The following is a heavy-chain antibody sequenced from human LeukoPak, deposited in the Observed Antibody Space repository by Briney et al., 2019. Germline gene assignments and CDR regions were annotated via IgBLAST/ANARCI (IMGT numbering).Heavy chain of an antibody. D-gene: IGHD4-11*01. CDR1: RFTFRDYY. CDR3: AKFHTVTSTY. J-gene: IGHJ4*02. V-gene: IGHV3-11*03. CDR2: VSSSSSYT. Sequence: GRTLRLFCAASRFTFRDYYMSWITEAPGKGRELVSCVSSSSSYTNYAGSVKGRFTISRDNSKNTLYVQMNSLRAEDTAVYYCAKFHTVTSTYWGQGTLVTVAS.